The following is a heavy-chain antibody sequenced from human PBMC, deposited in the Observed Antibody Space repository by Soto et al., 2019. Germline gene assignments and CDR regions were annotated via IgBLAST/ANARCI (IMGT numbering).Heavy chain of an antibody. J-gene: IGHJ4*02. CDR2: IIPILGIA. V-gene: IGHV1-69*04. CDR3: ARDLYRATQGYYFDY. Sequence: ASVKASCKASGGTFSSYTISWVRQAPGQGLEWMGRIIPILGIANYAQKFQGRVTITADKSTSTAYMELSSLRSEDTAVYYCARDLYRATQGYYFDYWGQGTLVTVSS. D-gene: IGHD2-2*02. CDR1: GGTFSSYT.